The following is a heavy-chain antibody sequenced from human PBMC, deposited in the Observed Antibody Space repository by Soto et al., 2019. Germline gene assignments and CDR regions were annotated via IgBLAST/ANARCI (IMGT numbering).Heavy chain of an antibody. CDR1: GFTFSSYW. D-gene: IGHD3-9*01. Sequence: LRLSCAASGFTFSSYWMSWVRQAPGKGLEWVANIKQDGSEKYYVDSVKGRLTISRDNAKNSLYLQMNSLRAEDTAVYYCARDHQYYDILTGYYYNWFDPWGQGTLVTVSS. V-gene: IGHV3-7*01. CDR3: ARDHQYYDILTGYYYNWFDP. J-gene: IGHJ5*02. CDR2: IKQDGSEK.